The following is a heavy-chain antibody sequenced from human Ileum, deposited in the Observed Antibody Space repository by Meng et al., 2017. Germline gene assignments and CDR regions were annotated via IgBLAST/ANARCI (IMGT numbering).Heavy chain of an antibody. CDR2: IHHSGST. D-gene: IGHD1-26*01. CDR1: GGSISTSDW. CDR3: AREWSGSYRHFDY. V-gene: IGHV4-4*02. Sequence: QVRRVGPRPGLLKPSGTLALTCAVSGGSISTSDWWSWVRQPPGKGLEWIGEIHHSGSTNYNPSLKSRVTISVNKSKNQFSLKLNSVTAADTAVYYCAREWSGSYRHFDYWGQGTLVTVSS. J-gene: IGHJ4*02.